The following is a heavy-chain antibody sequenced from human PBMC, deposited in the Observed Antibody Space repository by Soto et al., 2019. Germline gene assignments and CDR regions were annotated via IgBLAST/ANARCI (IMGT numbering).Heavy chain of an antibody. CDR2: ISYDGSNK. Sequence: QVQLVESGGGVVQPGRSLRLSCAASGFTFSSYGMHWVRQAPGKGLEWVAVISYDGSNKYYADSVKGRFTISRDNSKNTLYLQMNSLRAEDTAVYYCAKGSEELDYWGQGTLVTVSS. CDR1: GFTFSSYG. D-gene: IGHD1-26*01. J-gene: IGHJ4*02. V-gene: IGHV3-30*18. CDR3: AKGSEELDY.